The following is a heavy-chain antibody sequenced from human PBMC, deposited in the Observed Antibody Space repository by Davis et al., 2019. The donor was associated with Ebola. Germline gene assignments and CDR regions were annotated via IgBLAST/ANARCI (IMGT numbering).Heavy chain of an antibody. Sequence: PGGSLRLSCAASGFTFSSYVMTWVRQAPGKGREGGDRSMCRRERRYYADSVKGHFTISRDNSKNTLFLQMNSLRAEDTALYYCAKDQAGVGATTFWYFDLWGRGALVTVSS. J-gene: IGHJ2*01. D-gene: IGHD1-26*01. CDR1: GFTFSSYV. CDR2: SMCRRERR. V-gene: IGHV3-23*01. CDR3: AKDQAGVGATTFWYFDL.